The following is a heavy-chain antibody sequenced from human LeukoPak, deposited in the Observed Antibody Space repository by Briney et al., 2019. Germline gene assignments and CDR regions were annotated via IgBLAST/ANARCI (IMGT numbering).Heavy chain of an antibody. CDR2: VYHSGST. V-gene: IGHV4-38-2*01. J-gene: IGHJ4*02. CDR3: ARNDSSGYFDY. CDR1: DYSISSGNY. D-gene: IGHD3-22*01. Sequence: SSETLSLTCAVSDYSISSGNYWGWIRQPPGKGLEWIGSVYHSGSTHYSPSLKSRVTTAVDTSKNQFSLKLSSVTAADTAVYYCARNDSSGYFDYWGQGTLVTVSS.